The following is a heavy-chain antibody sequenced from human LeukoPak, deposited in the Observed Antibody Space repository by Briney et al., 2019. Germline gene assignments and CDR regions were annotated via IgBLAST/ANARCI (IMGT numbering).Heavy chain of an antibody. V-gene: IGHV3-7*01. CDR1: VFTFSRYW. Sequence: PGGSLRLSCAASVFTFSRYWMNWLRQPPGKGLEWVANIKQDGSEKYYVDSVKGRFTISRDNAKNSLYLQMDSLRAEDTAVYYCARDPSRRYTYGYGDSWGQGTLVTVSS. J-gene: IGHJ4*02. D-gene: IGHD5-18*01. CDR2: IKQDGSEK. CDR3: ARDPSRRYTYGYGDS.